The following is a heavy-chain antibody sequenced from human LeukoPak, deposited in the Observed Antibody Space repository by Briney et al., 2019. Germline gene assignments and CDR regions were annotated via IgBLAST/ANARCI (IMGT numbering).Heavy chain of an antibody. D-gene: IGHD5-12*01. J-gene: IGHJ4*02. CDR1: GYTFTIYG. V-gene: IGHV1-18*01. CDR3: VLRWGGYGGYDWVDY. Sequence: ASVTVSCKASGYTFTIYGISWVRQAPGQGGEWMGWISAYNGNTNYAQKLQGRVTMTTDTSTSTAYMELRSLRSDDTAVYYCVLRWGGYGGYDWVDYWGQGTLVTVSS. CDR2: ISAYNGNT.